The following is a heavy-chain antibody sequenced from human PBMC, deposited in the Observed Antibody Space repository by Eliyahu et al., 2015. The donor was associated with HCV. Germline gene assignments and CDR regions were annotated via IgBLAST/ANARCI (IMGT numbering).Heavy chain of an antibody. CDR1: GFTFXNAW. V-gene: IGHV3-15*07. Sequence: EVQLVESGGGLVKPGGSLRLSCAASGFTFXNAWXNWXRQAPGKGLEWVGRIKSKTDGGTTDYAAPVKGRFTISRDDSKNTLYLQMNSLKTEDTAVYYCTTRYCSGGSCHGWAFDIWGQGTMVTVSS. CDR3: TTRYCSGGSCHGWAFDI. J-gene: IGHJ3*02. D-gene: IGHD2-15*01. CDR2: IKSKTDGGTT.